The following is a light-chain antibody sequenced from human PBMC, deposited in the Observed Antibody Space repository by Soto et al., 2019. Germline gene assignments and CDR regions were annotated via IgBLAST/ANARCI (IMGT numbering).Light chain of an antibody. Sequence: EIVLTQSPGTLSLSPGERATLSCRASQSVSSSYLGWYQQKPGQAPILLSYGASNRATGIPDRFSGSGSGTEFTLTISRLEPEDFAVYYCQQYGSSPPLTFGGGTKVDIK. CDR2: GAS. J-gene: IGKJ4*01. CDR1: QSVSSSY. CDR3: QQYGSSPPLT. V-gene: IGKV3-20*01.